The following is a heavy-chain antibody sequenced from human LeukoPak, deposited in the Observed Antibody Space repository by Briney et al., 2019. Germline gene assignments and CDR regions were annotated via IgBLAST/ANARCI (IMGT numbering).Heavy chain of an antibody. Sequence: PGGSLRLSCAASGFTVSSNYMSWVRQAPGKGLEWVSVIYSGGSTYYADSVKGRFTISRDNSKNTLYLQMNSLRAEDTAVYYCARGVVGASGDYWGQGTLVTVSS. CDR1: GFTVSSNY. CDR2: IYSGGST. J-gene: IGHJ4*02. D-gene: IGHD1-26*01. V-gene: IGHV3-66*01. CDR3: ARGVVGASGDY.